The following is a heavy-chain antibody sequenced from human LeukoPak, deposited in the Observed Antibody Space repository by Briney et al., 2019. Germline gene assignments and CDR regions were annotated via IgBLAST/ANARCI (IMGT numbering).Heavy chain of an antibody. Sequence: SETLSLTCTVSGGSTSSYYWSWLRQPPGKGLEWIGYIYYSGSTNYNPSLKSRVTISVDTSKNQFSLKLSSVTAADTAVYYCARDKRGPILYWGQGTLVTVSS. V-gene: IGHV4-59*01. CDR2: IYYSGST. J-gene: IGHJ4*02. CDR3: ARDKRGPILY. D-gene: IGHD5-12*01. CDR1: GGSTSSYY.